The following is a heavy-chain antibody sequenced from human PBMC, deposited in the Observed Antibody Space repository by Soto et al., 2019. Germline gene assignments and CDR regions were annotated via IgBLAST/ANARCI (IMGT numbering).Heavy chain of an antibody. V-gene: IGHV4-31*03. Sequence: SETRSLTCTVSGGCISSGGSYWSWIRQHPGKGLEWIGYIYYSGSTYYNPSLKSRVTISVDTSKNQFSLKLSSVTAADTAVYYCARGGIDYYDSKRAFDIWGQGTMVTVSS. J-gene: IGHJ3*02. CDR1: GGCISSGGSY. CDR3: ARGGIDYYDSKRAFDI. CDR2: IYYSGST. D-gene: IGHD3-22*01.